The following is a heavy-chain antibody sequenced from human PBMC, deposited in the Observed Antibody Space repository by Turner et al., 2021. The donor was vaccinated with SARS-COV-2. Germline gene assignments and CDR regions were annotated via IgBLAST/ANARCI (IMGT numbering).Heavy chain of an antibody. CDR2: IWYDGSNK. CDR3: ARGAAGEWYFDL. D-gene: IGHD1-26*01. J-gene: IGHJ2*01. V-gene: IGHV3-33*01. CDR1: EFTFGSYG. Sequence: QVQLVESGGGVVQLGRSLHLSFAASEFTFGSYGMYWVRQAPGKGLEWVAVIWYDGSNKYYADSVKGRFTISRDNSKNTLYLQMNSLRAEDTAVYYCARGAAGEWYFDLWGRGTLVTVSS.